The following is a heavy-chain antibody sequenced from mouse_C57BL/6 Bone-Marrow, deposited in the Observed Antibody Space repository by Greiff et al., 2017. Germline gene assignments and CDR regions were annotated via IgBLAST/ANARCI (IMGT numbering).Heavy chain of an antibody. CDR2: IWSGGST. D-gene: IGHD1-1*01. V-gene: IGHV2-2*01. CDR1: GFSLTSYG. CDR3: AGENYYGSSSVDY. J-gene: IGHJ2*01. Sequence: QVQLKESGPGLVQPSQSLSITCTVSGFSLTSYGVHWVRQSPGKGLEWLGVIWSGGSTDYNADFISRLSISKDNSKSQVFFKMNSLQADDTDIYYCAGENYYGSSSVDYWGQGTTLTVTS.